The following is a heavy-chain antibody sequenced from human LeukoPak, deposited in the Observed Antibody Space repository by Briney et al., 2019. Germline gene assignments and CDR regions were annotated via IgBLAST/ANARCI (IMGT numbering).Heavy chain of an antibody. D-gene: IGHD1-7*01. J-gene: IGHJ4*02. V-gene: IGHV3-21*06. CDR2: ITTSGTYI. Sequence: PGGSLRLSCAASGFTFTRFNMNWVRQAPGKGLELVSSITTSGTYIYYADSVKGRFTISRDNAKNSLYLQMNSLRAEDTAVYYCARSRTTLFDYWGQGTLVTVSS. CDR1: GFTFTRFN. CDR3: ARSRTTLFDY.